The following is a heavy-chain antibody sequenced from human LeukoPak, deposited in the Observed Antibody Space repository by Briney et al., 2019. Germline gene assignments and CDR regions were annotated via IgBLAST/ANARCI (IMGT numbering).Heavy chain of an antibody. CDR1: GGSISSSSYY. CDR2: IYYSGST. Sequence: SETLSLTCTVSGGSISSSSYYWGWIRQPPGKGLEWIGSIYYSGSTYYNPSLKSRVTISVDTSKNQFSLKLSSVTAADTAVYYCASQLGYCSSTSCYKGFDYWGQGTLVTVSS. J-gene: IGHJ4*02. V-gene: IGHV4-39*01. D-gene: IGHD2-2*02. CDR3: ASQLGYCSSTSCYKGFDY.